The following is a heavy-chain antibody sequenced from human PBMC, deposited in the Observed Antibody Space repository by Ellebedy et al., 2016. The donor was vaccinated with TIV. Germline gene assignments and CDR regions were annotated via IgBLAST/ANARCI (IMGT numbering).Heavy chain of an antibody. CDR2: ISSSSSYI. CDR3: ARERLELLHLRDGMDV. J-gene: IGHJ6*02. D-gene: IGHD1-7*01. Sequence: GESLKISCTASGFTFSSYNMNWVRQAPGRGLEWVSSISSSSSYIYYADSVKGRFTISRDNAKYSLYLLMNSLRAEDTAVFYCARERLELLHLRDGMDVWGQGTTVTVSS. V-gene: IGHV3-21*01. CDR1: GFTFSSYN.